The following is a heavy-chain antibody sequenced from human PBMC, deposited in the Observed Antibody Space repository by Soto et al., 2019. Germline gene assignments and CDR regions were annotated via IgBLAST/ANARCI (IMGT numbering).Heavy chain of an antibody. Sequence: EVQLLESGGGLVQPGGSLRLSCAASGFTFSSYAMSWVRQAPGKGLEWVSAISGSGGSTYYADSVKGRFTISRDNSKNTLYLQMNGLRAKERAVYYFAKVRGGTSNWGQGTLVTVSS. CDR1: GFTFSSYA. CDR3: AKVRGGTSN. V-gene: IGHV3-23*01. D-gene: IGHD3-16*01. J-gene: IGHJ4*02. CDR2: ISGSGGST.